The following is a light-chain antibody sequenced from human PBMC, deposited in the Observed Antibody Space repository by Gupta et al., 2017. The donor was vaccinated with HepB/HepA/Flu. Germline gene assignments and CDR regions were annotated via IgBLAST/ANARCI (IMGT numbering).Light chain of an antibody. Sequence: DIQMTQSPSSLSASVGDRVTITCRASQSISSYLNWYQQKPGKAPKLLIYAASSLQSGVPSRFSGSGSGTDXTLTISXLQPEDFATYYCQQSYSTPGVTFGXGTKVDIK. CDR1: QSISSY. V-gene: IGKV1-39*01. CDR2: AAS. J-gene: IGKJ3*01. CDR3: QQSYSTPGVT.